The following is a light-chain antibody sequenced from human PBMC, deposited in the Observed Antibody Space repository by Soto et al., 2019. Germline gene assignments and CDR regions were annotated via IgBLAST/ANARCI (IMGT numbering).Light chain of an antibody. CDR3: QRYVTSPWT. J-gene: IGKJ1*01. V-gene: IGKV3-20*01. CDR2: GAS. Sequence: EIVLTQSPGTLSLSPGERATLSCRASQSVSSNYIAWYQQKPGQAPRLLIVGASSSATGIPDRFSGSGSGTDFTLTISRLEPEDFAVYYCQRYVTSPWTFGQVTKVDIK. CDR1: QSVSSNY.